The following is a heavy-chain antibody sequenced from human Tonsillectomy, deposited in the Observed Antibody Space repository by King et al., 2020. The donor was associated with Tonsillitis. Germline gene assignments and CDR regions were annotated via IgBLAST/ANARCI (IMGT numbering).Heavy chain of an antibody. Sequence: VQLVESGGGLIQPGGSLRLSCAASGFTFSSYAMSWVRQAPGKGLEWVSGISGSGGSTYYADSVKGRFAISRDNSKNTLYLQMNSLRAEDTAVYYCAKDRDFWSPHGMDVWGQATTVTVSS. CDR1: GFTFSSYA. CDR3: AKDRDFWSPHGMDV. D-gene: IGHD3-3*01. CDR2: ISGSGGST. V-gene: IGHV3-23*04. J-gene: IGHJ6*02.